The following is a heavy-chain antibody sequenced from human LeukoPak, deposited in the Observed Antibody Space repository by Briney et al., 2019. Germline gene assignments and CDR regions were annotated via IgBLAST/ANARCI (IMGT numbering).Heavy chain of an antibody. CDR3: AKGQYYYDSSGYYYGY. D-gene: IGHD3-22*01. Sequence: GGSLRLSSAASGFTFSSYAMSWVRQAPGKGLEWVSAISGSGGSTYYADSVKGRFTISRDNSKNTLYLQMNSLRAEDTAVYYCAKGQYYYDSSGYYYGYWGQGTLVTVSS. V-gene: IGHV3-23*01. CDR2: ISGSGGST. J-gene: IGHJ4*02. CDR1: GFTFSSYA.